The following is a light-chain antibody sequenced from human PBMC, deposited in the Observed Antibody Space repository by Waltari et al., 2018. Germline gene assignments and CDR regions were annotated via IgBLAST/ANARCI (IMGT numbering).Light chain of an antibody. CDR3: CSYTTIGPVL. Sequence: QSALTQPASVSGSPGQSIAIPCIGTSSDVGANNFLSWYQQHPGRAPKLMIHEVTKRPSGVSTRFSGSKSGNTASLTISGLQAEDEADYYCCSYTTIGPVLIGGGTKVTVL. J-gene: IGLJ2*01. V-gene: IGLV2-23*02. CDR1: SSDVGANNF. CDR2: EVT.